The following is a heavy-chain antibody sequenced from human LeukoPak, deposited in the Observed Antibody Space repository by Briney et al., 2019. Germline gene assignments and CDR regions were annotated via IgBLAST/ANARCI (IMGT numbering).Heavy chain of an antibody. CDR1: GFTFSSYG. CDR3: AKAWAGRGWYEGENFDY. Sequence: PGGSLRLSCAASGFTFSSYGMHWVRQAPGKGLEWVAVISYDGSNKYYADSVKGRFTISRDNSKNTLYLQMNSLRAEDTAVYYCAKAWAGRGWYEGENFDYWGQGTLVTVSS. D-gene: IGHD6-19*01. CDR2: ISYDGSNK. V-gene: IGHV3-30*18. J-gene: IGHJ4*02.